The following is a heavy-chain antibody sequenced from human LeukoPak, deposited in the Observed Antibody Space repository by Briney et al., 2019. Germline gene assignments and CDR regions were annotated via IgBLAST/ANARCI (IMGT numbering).Heavy chain of an antibody. CDR2: IYYSGST. V-gene: IGHV4-59*01. D-gene: IGHD3-10*01. CDR3: ARGPMVRGVTKKYYFDY. CDR1: GGSISSYY. J-gene: IGHJ4*02. Sequence: PSETLSLTCTVSGGSISSYYWSWIRQPPGKGLEWIGYIYYSGSTNYNPSLKSRVTISVDTSKNQFSLKLSSVTAADTAVYYCARGPMVRGVTKKYYFDYWGQGTLVTVSS.